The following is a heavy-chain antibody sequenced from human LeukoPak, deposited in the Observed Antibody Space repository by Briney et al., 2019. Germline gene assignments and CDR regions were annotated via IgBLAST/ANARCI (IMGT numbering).Heavy chain of an antibody. CDR2: INHSGST. Sequence: SETLSLTCAVYGGSFSGYYWSWIRQPPGKGLEWIGEINHSGSTNYNPSLKSRVTISVDTSKNQFSLKLSSVTAADTAVYYCARGFGTGDRGYFDYWGQGTLVTVSS. CDR3: ARGFGTGDRGYFDY. V-gene: IGHV4-34*01. J-gene: IGHJ4*02. CDR1: GGSFSGYY. D-gene: IGHD3/OR15-3a*01.